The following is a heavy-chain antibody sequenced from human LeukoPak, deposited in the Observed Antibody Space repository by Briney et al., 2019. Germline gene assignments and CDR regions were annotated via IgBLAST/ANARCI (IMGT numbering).Heavy chain of an antibody. V-gene: IGHV3-23*01. J-gene: IGHJ4*02. CDR1: GFTFSSYA. D-gene: IGHD4-23*01. Sequence: GGSLRLSCAASGFTFSSYAMSWVRQAPGKGLEWVSAISGSGGSTYYADSVKGRFTIFRDNSKNTLYLQMNSLRAEDTAVYYCAKDRIRVVTASAFDYWGQGTLVTVSS. CDR3: AKDRIRVVTASAFDY. CDR2: ISGSGGST.